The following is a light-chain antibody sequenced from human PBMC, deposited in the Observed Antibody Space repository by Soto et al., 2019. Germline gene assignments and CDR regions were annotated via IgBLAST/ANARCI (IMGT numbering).Light chain of an antibody. CDR3: QSYNSAPFT. Sequence: DIQMTQSPSSLSASVGDRVTITSRASQDIRYFLAWYQQKPGKVPERLIYGFSSLQSGVPSRFSCSGSGTDFTLTISSLQPEDVATYYCQSYNSAPFTFGPWTKGDGK. CDR1: QDIRYF. V-gene: IGKV1-27*01. J-gene: IGKJ3*01. CDR2: GFS.